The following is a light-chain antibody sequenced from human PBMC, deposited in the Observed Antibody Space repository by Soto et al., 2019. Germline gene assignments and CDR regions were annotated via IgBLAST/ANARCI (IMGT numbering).Light chain of an antibody. CDR2: GAS. CDR1: QSVTSNY. CDR3: QQYDSSPPVT. J-gene: IGKJ5*01. V-gene: IGKV3-20*01. Sequence: EIVLTQSPGTLSLSPGERATLSCRASQSVTSNYLAWYQQKPGQAPRLLIYGASTRATGIPDRFSGSGSRTDFTLTISRVEPDDFAVYYCQQYDSSPPVTFGQGTRLEIK.